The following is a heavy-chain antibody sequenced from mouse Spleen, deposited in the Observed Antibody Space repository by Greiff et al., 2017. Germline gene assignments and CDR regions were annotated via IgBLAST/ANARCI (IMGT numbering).Heavy chain of an antibody. Sequence: QVQLQQSGAELVKPGASVKLSCKASGYTFTSYWMHWVKQRPGQGLEWIGMIHPNSGSTNYNEKFKSKGTLTVDKSSSTAYMQLSSLTSEDSAVYYCARQGLWEGKGFAYWGQGTLVTVSA. J-gene: IGHJ3*01. D-gene: IGHD1-1*02. CDR1: GYTFTSYW. V-gene: IGHV1-64*01. CDR2: IHPNSGST. CDR3: ARQGLWEGKGFAY.